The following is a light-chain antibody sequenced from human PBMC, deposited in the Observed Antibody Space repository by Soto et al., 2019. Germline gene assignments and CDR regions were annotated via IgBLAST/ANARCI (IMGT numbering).Light chain of an antibody. CDR3: QSYDSSLTTFV. J-gene: IGLJ1*01. V-gene: IGLV1-40*01. Sequence: QSVLTQPPSVSGAPGQRVAISCTGSSSNIGAEYYVHWYQQLPGTAPKRLIYGDNNRPSGVPDRFSGSKSGTSASLAITGRQPEDEDDYYCQSYDSSLTTFVFGTGTKLTVL. CDR2: GDN. CDR1: SSNIGAEYY.